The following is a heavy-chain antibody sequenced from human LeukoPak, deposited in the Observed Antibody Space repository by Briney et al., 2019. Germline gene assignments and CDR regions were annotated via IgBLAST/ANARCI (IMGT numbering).Heavy chain of an antibody. CDR3: AKSGGANYYGSGSYPN. V-gene: IGHV4-34*01. J-gene: IGHJ4*02. CDR2: INHSGST. Sequence: SETLSLTCAVYGGSFSGYYWSWIRQPPGKGLEWIGEINHSGSTNYNPSLKSRVTISVDTSKNQFSLKLSSVTAADTAVYYCAKSGGANYYGSGSYPNWGQGTLVTVSS. D-gene: IGHD3-10*01. CDR1: GGSFSGYY.